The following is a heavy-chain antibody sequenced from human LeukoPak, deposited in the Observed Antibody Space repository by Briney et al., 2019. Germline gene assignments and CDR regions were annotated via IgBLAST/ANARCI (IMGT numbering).Heavy chain of an antibody. J-gene: IGHJ4*02. Sequence: PGGSLRLSCAASGFSFRSYAMSWVRQAPGKGLEWVLGISGSGGSTYHSDSVKGRFTISRDNSNNTAFLQMNSLRGDDTAVYFCAKGRAYRVYASSDSWGQGTLVTVSS. CDR2: ISGSGGST. V-gene: IGHV3-23*01. D-gene: IGHD2-8*01. CDR3: AKGRAYRVYASSDS. CDR1: GFSFRSYA.